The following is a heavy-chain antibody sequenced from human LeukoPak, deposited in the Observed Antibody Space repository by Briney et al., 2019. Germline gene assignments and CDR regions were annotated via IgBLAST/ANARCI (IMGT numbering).Heavy chain of an antibody. CDR3: ARGRSGLAAAGTYDY. J-gene: IGHJ4*02. CDR1: GYTFTSSD. Sequence: ASVKVSRKASGYTFTSSDINWVRQATGQGLEWTGWINPKSGRTGYAKKFQARVSMTMNTSISTAYMEVSSLRFEDTAVYYCARGRSGLAAAGTYDYWGQGTLITVSS. V-gene: IGHV1-8*01. CDR2: INPKSGRT. D-gene: IGHD6-13*01.